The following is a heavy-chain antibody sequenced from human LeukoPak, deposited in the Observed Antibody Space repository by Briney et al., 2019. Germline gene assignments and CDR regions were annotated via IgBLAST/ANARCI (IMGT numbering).Heavy chain of an antibody. D-gene: IGHD6-19*01. V-gene: IGHV1-18*01. J-gene: IGHJ5*02. CDR3: ARAAVAGTVYWFDP. Sequence: ASVKVSCKPSGYTFTRYGISWVRQAPGQGLEWMGWISAYNGNTNYAQKLQGRVTMTTDTSTSTAYMELRSLRSDDTAVYYCARAAVAGTVYWFDPWGQGTLVTVSS. CDR2: ISAYNGNT. CDR1: GYTFTRYG.